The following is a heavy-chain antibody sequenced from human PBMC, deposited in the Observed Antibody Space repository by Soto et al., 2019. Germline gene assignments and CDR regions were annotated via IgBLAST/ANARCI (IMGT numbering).Heavy chain of an antibody. Sequence: GGSLRLSCAASGFTFSSYAMSWVRQAPGKGLEWVSTISGSGGSTNYADSVKGRFTISRDNSKNTLYLQMNSLRAEDTAVYYCATSPPMLRGVMVFWGQGILVTVSS. D-gene: IGHD3-10*01. V-gene: IGHV3-23*01. J-gene: IGHJ4*02. CDR2: ISGSGGST. CDR1: GFTFSSYA. CDR3: ATSPPMLRGVMVF.